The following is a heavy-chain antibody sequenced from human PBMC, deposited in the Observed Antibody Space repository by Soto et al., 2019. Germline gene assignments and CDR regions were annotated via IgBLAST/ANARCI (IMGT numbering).Heavy chain of an antibody. CDR2: IFYRGST. Sequence: SETLSPTCSVSGGSLSINNHYWGWIRQPPGKGLEWIGNIFYRGSTYYNPSLKSRVTITADTSKNQFSLRLSSVTAADTALYFCARYYDTFDYWGQGTQVTVSS. CDR3: ARYYDTFDY. V-gene: IGHV4-39*01. CDR1: GGSLSINNHY. J-gene: IGHJ4*02. D-gene: IGHD3-9*01.